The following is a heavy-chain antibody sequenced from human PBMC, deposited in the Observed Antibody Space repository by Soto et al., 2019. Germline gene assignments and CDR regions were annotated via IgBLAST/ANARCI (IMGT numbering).Heavy chain of an antibody. J-gene: IGHJ4*02. Sequence: QVQLVESGGGVVQPGRSLRLSCADSGFTFSSYAMHWVRQAPGKGLEWMAVISYDGSNKYYADSVKGRFTISRDNSKNTLYLQMNSRRGEDTAVYYCARELERLWFNWGQGTLVTVSS. V-gene: IGHV3-30-3*01. CDR2: ISYDGSNK. CDR1: GFTFSSYA. D-gene: IGHD3-10*01. CDR3: ARELERLWFN.